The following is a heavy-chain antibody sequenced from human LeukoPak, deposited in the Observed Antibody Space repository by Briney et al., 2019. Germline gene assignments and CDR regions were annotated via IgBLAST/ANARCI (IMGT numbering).Heavy chain of an antibody. CDR2: IYYSGST. CDR3: ARGYSSGWWDY. Sequence: PSETLSLTCTVSGGSISSYYWSWVRQPPGKGLEWIGYIYYSGSTNYNPSLKSRVTISVDTSKNQFSLKLSSVTAADTAVYYCARGYSSGWWDYWGRGTLVTVSS. D-gene: IGHD6-19*01. CDR1: GGSISSYY. J-gene: IGHJ4*02. V-gene: IGHV4-59*01.